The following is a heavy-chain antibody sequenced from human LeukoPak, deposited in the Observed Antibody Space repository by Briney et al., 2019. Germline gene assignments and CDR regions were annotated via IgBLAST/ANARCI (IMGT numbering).Heavy chain of an antibody. D-gene: IGHD2-15*01. Sequence: GGSLRLSCAASGFTFSSYWMSWVRQAPGKGLEWVANIKQDGSEKYYVDSVKGRFTISRDNAKNSLYLQMISLRAEDTAVYYCARYIVVVVAATGDLDYWGQGTLVTVSS. CDR1: GFTFSSYW. CDR2: IKQDGSEK. CDR3: ARYIVVVVAATGDLDY. V-gene: IGHV3-7*03. J-gene: IGHJ4*02.